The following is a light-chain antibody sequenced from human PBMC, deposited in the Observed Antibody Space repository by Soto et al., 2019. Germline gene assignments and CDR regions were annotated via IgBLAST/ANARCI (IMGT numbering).Light chain of an antibody. CDR1: SSDVGSHNF. CDR2: VVT. J-gene: IGLJ2*01. Sequence: QSVLTQPASVSGSTGQSITISCTGNSSDVGSHNFVSWYLQRPGKAAKLMIFVVTKRPSGVSSRFSASKSGNTASLTIAGGQAEDEADYYCCSYAGTTTWVFGGGTKLTVL. CDR3: CSYAGTTTWV. V-gene: IGLV2-23*02.